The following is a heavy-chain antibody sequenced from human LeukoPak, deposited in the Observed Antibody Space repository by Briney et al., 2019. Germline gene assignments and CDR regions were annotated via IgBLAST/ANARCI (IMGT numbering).Heavy chain of an antibody. Sequence: PGGSLRLSCATSGFTFSSYWMTWVRQAPGKGLEWVANIKQDGSEKYYVDSVKGRFTISRDNAKNSLYLQMNSLRDEDTAVYYCARHAVPGYSSGWYTAWGQGTLVTVSS. CDR1: GFTFSSYW. D-gene: IGHD6-19*01. V-gene: IGHV3-7*01. CDR3: ARHAVPGYSSGWYTA. J-gene: IGHJ4*02. CDR2: IKQDGSEK.